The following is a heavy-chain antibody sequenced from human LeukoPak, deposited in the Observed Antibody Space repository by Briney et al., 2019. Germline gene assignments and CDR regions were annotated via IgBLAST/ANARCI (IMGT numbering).Heavy chain of an antibody. CDR2: IKKDGSEM. D-gene: IGHD6-13*01. J-gene: IGHJ3*02. CDR3: ARDGSSSWYDGAFDI. CDR1: GLIFSSYW. Sequence: GGSLRLSCEASGLIFSSYWMSWVRQAPGKGLEWVANIKKDGSEMYYVDSVKGRFTISRDNSKNTLYLQMGSLRAEDMAVYYCARDGSSSWYDGAFDIWGQGTMVTVSS. V-gene: IGHV3-7*01.